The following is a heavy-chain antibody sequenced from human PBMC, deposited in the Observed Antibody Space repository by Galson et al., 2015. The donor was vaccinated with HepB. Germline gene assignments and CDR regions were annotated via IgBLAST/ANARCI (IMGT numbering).Heavy chain of an antibody. V-gene: IGHV1-3*04. J-gene: IGHJ4*02. CDR1: GYTFTTYE. D-gene: IGHD6-13*01. Sequence: SVKVSCKASGYTFTTYEIQWVRQAPGQGLEWMGWINTGNGDPKYSQKFQGRVTITRDASASTAYMELSSLTSEDTAVYYCTRPPPPRAGIAAAGWYWGQGTLVTVSS. CDR3: TRPPPPRAGIAAAGWY. CDR2: INTGNGDP.